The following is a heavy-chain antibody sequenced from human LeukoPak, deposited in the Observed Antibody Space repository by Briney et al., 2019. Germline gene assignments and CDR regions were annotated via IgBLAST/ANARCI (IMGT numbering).Heavy chain of an antibody. D-gene: IGHD3-3*01. CDR2: ISGSGGST. CDR1: GFTFSSYA. J-gene: IGHJ4*02. CDR3: ARLDMSDFWSGYWTANFAH. V-gene: IGHV3-23*01. Sequence: HSGGSLRLSCAASGFTFSSYAMSWVRQAPGKGLEWVSAISGSGGSTYYADSVKGRFTISRDNSKNTLYLQMNSLRVEDTAMYYCARLDMSDFWSGYWTANFAHWGQGTLVSVSS.